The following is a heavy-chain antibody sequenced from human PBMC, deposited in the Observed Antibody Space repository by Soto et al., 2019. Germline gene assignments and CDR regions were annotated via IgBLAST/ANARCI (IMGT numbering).Heavy chain of an antibody. CDR3: ARQIRYFRAEHRYLYAN. Sequence: SETLSLTCTVSGGSISSSSCHWGWIRQPPGKGLEWIANIKYSGTTFYNPSLKSRVTLSVDTSKNQFALKLSSVTAAETAVYYCARQIRYFRAEHRYLYANWGQGTSVTVSS. D-gene: IGHD2-2*01. CDR1: GGSISSSSCH. CDR2: IKYSGTT. J-gene: IGHJ4*02. V-gene: IGHV4-39*01.